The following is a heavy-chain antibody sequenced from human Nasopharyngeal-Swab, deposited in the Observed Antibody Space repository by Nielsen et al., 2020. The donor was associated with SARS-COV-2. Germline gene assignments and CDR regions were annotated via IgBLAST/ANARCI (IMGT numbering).Heavy chain of an antibody. Sequence: SETLSLTCAVSGGSISSGGYSWSWIRQPPGKGLEWIGYIYHRGSTYYNPSLKSRVTISVDRSKNQFSLKLNSVTAADTAVYYCAGYCSSTSCYKDDAFDIWGQGTMVTVSS. V-gene: IGHV4-30-2*01. D-gene: IGHD2-2*03. CDR2: IYHRGST. CDR3: AGYCSSTSCYKDDAFDI. J-gene: IGHJ3*02. CDR1: GGSISSGGYS.